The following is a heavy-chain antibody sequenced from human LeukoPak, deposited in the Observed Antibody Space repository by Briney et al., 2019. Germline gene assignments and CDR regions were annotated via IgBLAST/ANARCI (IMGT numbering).Heavy chain of an antibody. CDR3: AKDIPGITAAGTSWGYFDL. Sequence: GGSLRLSCAASGFTFSSYGMHWVRQAPGRGLEWVAFIRYDGSNKYYADSVKGRFTISRDNYKNTLYLQMNSLRAEDTAVYYCAKDIPGITAAGTSWGYFDLWGRGTLVTASS. D-gene: IGHD6-13*01. J-gene: IGHJ2*01. CDR2: IRYDGSNK. CDR1: GFTFSSYG. V-gene: IGHV3-30*02.